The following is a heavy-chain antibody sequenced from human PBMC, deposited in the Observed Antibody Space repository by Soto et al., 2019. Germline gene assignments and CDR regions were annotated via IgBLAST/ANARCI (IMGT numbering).Heavy chain of an antibody. CDR1: GFTFNNYA. CDR2: INYSGVTT. D-gene: IGHD3-3*01. CDR3: AKVLLGQWGWRGYYAGMDV. V-gene: IGHV3-23*01. Sequence: EVQLLESGGGLVQPGGSLRLSCAASGFTFNNYAMSWVRQAPGKGLEWVSAINYSGVTTYYADSVKGRFTISRDNSKNTVYLQMDSLRAEDTAVYYCAKVLLGQWGWRGYYAGMDVWGQGTTVTVSS. J-gene: IGHJ6*02.